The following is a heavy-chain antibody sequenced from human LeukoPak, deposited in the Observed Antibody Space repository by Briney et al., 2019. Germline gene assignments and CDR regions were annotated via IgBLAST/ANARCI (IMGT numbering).Heavy chain of an antibody. V-gene: IGHV3-74*01. J-gene: IGHJ5*02. Sequence: GGSLRLSCAASGFTFSSYWMHWVRQAPGKGLVWVSRIKTDGSSTSYADSVKGRFTISRDNAKNTLYLQMNSLRAEDTAVYYCARAADYDYVWGSYRPGNWFDPWGQGTLVTVSS. CDR2: IKTDGSST. CDR1: GFTFSSYW. CDR3: ARAADYDYVWGSYRPGNWFDP. D-gene: IGHD3-16*02.